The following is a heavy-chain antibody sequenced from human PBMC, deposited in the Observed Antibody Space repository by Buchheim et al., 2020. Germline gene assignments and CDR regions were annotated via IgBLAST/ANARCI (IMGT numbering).Heavy chain of an antibody. CDR3: TTLMKSARLSSDY. CDR1: EFTFTNAW. V-gene: IGHV3-15*01. CDR2: IRSSTDGGTT. D-gene: IGHD6-6*01. J-gene: IGHJ4*02. Sequence: EVQLVESGGDLVKPGESLRLSCAASEFTFTNAWMSWIRQAPGKGLEWVGRIRSSTDGGTTDYAVPVKGRFTISRDDSETTVYLQMNSLKTEDTAVYYCTTLMKSARLSSDYWGQGTL.